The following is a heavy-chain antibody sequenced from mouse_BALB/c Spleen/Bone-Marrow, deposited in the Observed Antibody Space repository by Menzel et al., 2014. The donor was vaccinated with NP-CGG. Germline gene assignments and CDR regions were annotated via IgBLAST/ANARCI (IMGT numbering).Heavy chain of an antibody. V-gene: IGHV1-14*01. Sequence: EVQLEESGSELAKPGASVKMSCKASGYTFTFYAMHWVKQKPGQGLEWIGYINPNNDGTKYNEKFKGKVTLTSDKSTNTVYMESSKLNSEDSAVYYCACSNSYGNVDYWGQGTSVTVSS. CDR1: GYTFTFYA. CDR2: INPNNDGT. D-gene: IGHD1-1*01. J-gene: IGHJ4*01. CDR3: ACSNSYGNVDY.